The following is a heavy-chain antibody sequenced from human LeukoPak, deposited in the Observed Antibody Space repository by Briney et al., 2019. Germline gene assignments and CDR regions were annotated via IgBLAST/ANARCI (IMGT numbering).Heavy chain of an antibody. CDR3: ARCWSGYSNWFDP. CDR1: GYTSTGYY. V-gene: IGHV1-2*02. D-gene: IGHD3-3*01. Sequence: ASVKVSCKASGYTSTGYYMHWVRQAPGQGLEWMGWINPNSGGTNYAQKFQGRVTMTRDMSTSTVYMELSSLRSEDTAVYYCARCWSGYSNWFDPWGQGTLVTVSS. CDR2: INPNSGGT. J-gene: IGHJ5*02.